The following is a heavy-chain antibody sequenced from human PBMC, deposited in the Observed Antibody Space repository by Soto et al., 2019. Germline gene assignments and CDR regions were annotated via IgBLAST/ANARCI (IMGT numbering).Heavy chain of an antibody. Sequence: VLLVLSGAEVKQPGSSVRVSCKASGDTFTFYSINWVRQAPGLGLEWMGRINPILSMSNYAQRFQGRVTMTADKSTSTAYMELSSLRSEDTAMYYCASSYGSGYRAFDYWGQGALVTVSS. J-gene: IGHJ4*02. V-gene: IGHV1-69*02. CDR3: ASSYGSGYRAFDY. CDR2: INPILSMS. D-gene: IGHD3-10*01. CDR1: GDTFTFYS.